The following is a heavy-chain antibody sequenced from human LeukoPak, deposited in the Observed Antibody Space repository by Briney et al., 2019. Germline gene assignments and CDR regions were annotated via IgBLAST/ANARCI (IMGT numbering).Heavy chain of an antibody. D-gene: IGHD6-13*01. CDR1: GYTFTGYY. J-gene: IGHJ5*02. CDR2: INPNSGGT. CDR3: ASGAAAAGRKGNWFDP. Sequence: ASVKVSCKASGYTFTGYYMHWVRQAPGQGLEWMGWINPNSGGTNYAQKFQGWVTMTRDTSISTAYMELSRLRSDDTAVYYCASGAAAAGRKGNWFDPWGQGTLVTVSS. V-gene: IGHV1-2*04.